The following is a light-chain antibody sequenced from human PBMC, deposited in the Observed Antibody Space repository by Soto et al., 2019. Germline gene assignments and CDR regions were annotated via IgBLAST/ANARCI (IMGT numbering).Light chain of an antibody. Sequence: DIQMTQSPSTLSASLGDRVTITCLASRSISAWLAWYQLKPGKAPKLLIYKASTLKTVVPSRFSGSGSGTEFTLTISNLQPDVFATYYCQQYNSNPLTFGGGTKVEIK. CDR2: KAS. J-gene: IGKJ4*01. V-gene: IGKV1-5*03. CDR3: QQYNSNPLT. CDR1: RSISAW.